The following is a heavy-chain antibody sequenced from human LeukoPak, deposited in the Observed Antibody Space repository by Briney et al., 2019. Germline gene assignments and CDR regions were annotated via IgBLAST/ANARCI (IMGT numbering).Heavy chain of an antibody. Sequence: SETLSLTCTVSGGSISSYYWSWIRQPPGPGLEWIGYIHYSGSTNYNPSLKSRVTISVDTPKNQFSLRLSSVTAADTAVYYCARVRDRSGYFYDFDYWGQGTLVTVSS. CDR3: ARVRDRSGYFYDFDY. CDR1: GGSISSYY. CDR2: IHYSGST. D-gene: IGHD3-22*01. J-gene: IGHJ4*02. V-gene: IGHV4-59*01.